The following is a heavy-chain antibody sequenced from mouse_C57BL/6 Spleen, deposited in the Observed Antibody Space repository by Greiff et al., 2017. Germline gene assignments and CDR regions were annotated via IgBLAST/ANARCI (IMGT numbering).Heavy chain of an antibody. CDR1: GYTFTSYW. V-gene: IGHV1-69*01. D-gene: IGHD1-1*01. J-gene: IGHJ2*01. Sequence: QVQLKQPGAELVMPGASVKLSCKASGYTFTSYWMHWVKQRPGQGLEWIGEIDPSDSYTNYNQKFKGKSTLTVDKSSSTAYMQLSSLTSEDSAVYYCARAVITTVVATNYFDYWGQGTTLTVSS. CDR3: ARAVITTVVATNYFDY. CDR2: IDPSDSYT.